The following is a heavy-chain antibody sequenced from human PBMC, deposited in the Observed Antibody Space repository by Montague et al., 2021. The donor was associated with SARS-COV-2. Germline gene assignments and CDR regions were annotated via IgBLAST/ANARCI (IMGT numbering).Heavy chain of an antibody. J-gene: IGHJ5*02. CDR2: IYSTVIT. Sequence: TLSLTCTVSGGSISSASYYWSWIRQPAGKGLEWIGHIYSTVITNYNPSLKSRVTISVDLSKNQFSLKMTSVTAADTAMYYCARDPHDYGWFDPWGQGTLVTVSS. CDR3: ARDPHDYGWFDP. D-gene: IGHD4-17*01. V-gene: IGHV4-61*09. CDR1: GGSISSASYY.